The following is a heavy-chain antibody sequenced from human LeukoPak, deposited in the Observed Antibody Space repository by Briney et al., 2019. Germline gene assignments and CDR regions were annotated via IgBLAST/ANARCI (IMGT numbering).Heavy chain of an antibody. J-gene: IGHJ4*02. D-gene: IGHD1-26*01. CDR1: GFTFSGSA. Sequence: GGSLRLSCAASGFTFSGSAMHWVRQASGKGLEWVGRIRSKANSYATAYAASVKGRFTISRDDSKNTAYLQMNSLKTEDTAVYYCTEYSGSFGTFDYWGQGTLVTVSS. V-gene: IGHV3-73*01. CDR2: IRSKANSYAT. CDR3: TEYSGSFGTFDY.